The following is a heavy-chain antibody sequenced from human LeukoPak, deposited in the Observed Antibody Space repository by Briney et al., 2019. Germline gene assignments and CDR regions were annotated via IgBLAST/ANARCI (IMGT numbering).Heavy chain of an antibody. D-gene: IGHD5-18*01. V-gene: IGHV4-31*03. CDR1: GGFISCSGHY. Sequence: NPSETLSLTCSVSGGFISCSGHYWTWTRQHPGGGLEWLGFIHPGGTIYYKPSLSSRLTISADTSKNQMSLKLSSVTAADTAVYYCSTGGDTAKGGDSWGQGTMVTVSS. CDR2: IHPGGTI. J-gene: IGHJ4*02. CDR3: STGGDTAKGGDS.